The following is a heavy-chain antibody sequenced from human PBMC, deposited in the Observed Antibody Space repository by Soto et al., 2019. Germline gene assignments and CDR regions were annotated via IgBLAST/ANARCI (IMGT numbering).Heavy chain of an antibody. CDR1: GFTFSSYA. D-gene: IGHD2-2*03. CDR2: ISGSGGST. J-gene: IGHJ4*02. CDR3: ARDPRMDSRPSFDV. Sequence: PGGSLRLSCAASGFTFSSYAMSWVRQAPGKGLEWVSAISGSGGSTYYADSVKGRFTISRDNSKNTLYLQMNSLRAEDTAGYYCARDPRMDSRPSFDVWGQGTLVTVFS. V-gene: IGHV3-23*01.